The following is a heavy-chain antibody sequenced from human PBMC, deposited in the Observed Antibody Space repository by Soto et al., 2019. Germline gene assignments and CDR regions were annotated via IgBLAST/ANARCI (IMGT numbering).Heavy chain of an antibody. J-gene: IGHJ4*02. V-gene: IGHV4-31*03. D-gene: IGHD4-17*01. CDR2: IYYSGST. CDR1: GDSINSDDYY. Sequence: PSETLSLTCTVSGDSINSDDYYWSWIRQHPGKGLEWIGYIYYSGSTYYNPSLKSRVTISVDTSKNQFSLKLSSVTAADTAVYYCARDGYGDYSGIAYWGQGTLVTVSS. CDR3: ARDGYGDYSGIAY.